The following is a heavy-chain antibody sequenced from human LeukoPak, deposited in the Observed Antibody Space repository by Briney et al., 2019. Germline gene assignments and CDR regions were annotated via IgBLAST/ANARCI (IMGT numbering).Heavy chain of an antibody. CDR2: IGTTSGAI. V-gene: IGHV3-48*01. CDR1: GFSFSSYW. Sequence: GGSLRLSCAASGFSFSSYWMSWVRQAPGKELEWVSYIGTTSGAIYYADSVKGRFTISRDSAKNSLYLQMNSLRAEDTAVYYCARFRTWGDKAFDYWGQGTLVTVSS. CDR3: ARFRTWGDKAFDY. D-gene: IGHD2-21*02. J-gene: IGHJ4*02.